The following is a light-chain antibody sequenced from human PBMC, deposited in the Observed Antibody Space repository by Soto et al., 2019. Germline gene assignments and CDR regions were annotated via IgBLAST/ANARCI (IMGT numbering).Light chain of an antibody. V-gene: IGLV2-14*02. CDR3: SSYTSSSTPYVV. J-gene: IGLJ2*01. Sequence: QAVVTQPASVSESPGQSITISCTGTSNDVANNKFVSWYQQSPGKGPKLLIYEDRRRPSGVSNRFSGSKSGNTASLTISGLQAEDEADYYCSSYTSSSTPYVVFGGGTKVTVL. CDR2: EDR. CDR1: SNDVANNKF.